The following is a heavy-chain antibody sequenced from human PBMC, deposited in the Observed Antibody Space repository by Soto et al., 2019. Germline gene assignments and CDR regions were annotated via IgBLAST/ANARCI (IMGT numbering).Heavy chain of an antibody. J-gene: IGHJ6*02. CDR3: ARDQYDPRSGSYYYAMEV. CDR1: GGSVSSESHY. V-gene: IGHV4-61*01. CDR2: IYYTGST. D-gene: IGHD3-3*01. Sequence: PSETLSLTCTVSGGSVSSESHYWSWIRQTPGKGLEWIGYIYYTGSTNYNPSLKGRVTMSVDTSRDQVSLRLRSVTRADTAVYYCARDQYDPRSGSYYYAMEVWGQGTKVTVSS.